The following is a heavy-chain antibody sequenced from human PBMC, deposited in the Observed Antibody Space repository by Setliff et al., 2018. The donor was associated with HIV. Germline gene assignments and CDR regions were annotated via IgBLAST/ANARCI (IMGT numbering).Heavy chain of an antibody. CDR1: GYSISRGYY. V-gene: IGHV4-38-2*01. CDR3: ARQGEVRAPFDY. Sequence: PSETLSLTCAVSGYSISRGYYWGWIRQTPGEGLAWIGNIYNSGTNYYNPSLKSRVTMSIDTSKNQFSLRLSSVTAADTAGYYCARQGEVRAPFDYWGQGTLVTVSS. D-gene: IGHD1-26*01. CDR2: IYNSGTN. J-gene: IGHJ4*02.